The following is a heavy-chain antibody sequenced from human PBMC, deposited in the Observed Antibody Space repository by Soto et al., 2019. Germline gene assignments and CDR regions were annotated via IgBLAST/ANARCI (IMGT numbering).Heavy chain of an antibody. D-gene: IGHD6-6*01. V-gene: IGHV3-21*01. J-gene: IGHJ6*02. CDR1: GFTFSSYS. CDR2: ISSSSSYI. CDR3: AREYSSSSAYYGMDV. Sequence: GGSLRLSCAASGFTFSSYSMNWVRQAPGKGLEWVSSISSSSSYIYYADSVKGRFTISRDNAKNSLYLQMNSLRAEDTAVYYCAREYSSSSAYYGMDVWGQGTTVTVSS.